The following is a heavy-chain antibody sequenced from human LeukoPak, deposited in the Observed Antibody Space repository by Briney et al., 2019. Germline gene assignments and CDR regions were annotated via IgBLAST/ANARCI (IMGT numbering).Heavy chain of an antibody. D-gene: IGHD3-22*01. Sequence: PGGSLRLSCAASGFTFDDYAMHWVRQAPGKGLMWVSRIESNGLALYADSVRDRFTISRDNAKNTVYLQMNSLRADDTAMYYCARLLAGSGYARDAFDIWGQGTMVTVSS. CDR1: GFTFDDYA. J-gene: IGHJ3*02. CDR3: ARLLAGSGYARDAFDI. CDR2: IESNGLA. V-gene: IGHV3-74*01.